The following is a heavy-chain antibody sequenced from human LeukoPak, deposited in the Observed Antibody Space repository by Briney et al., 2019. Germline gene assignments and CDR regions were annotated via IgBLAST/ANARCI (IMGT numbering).Heavy chain of an antibody. D-gene: IGHD1-26*01. V-gene: IGHV4-59*01. CDR2: IDYSGTA. Sequence: SETLSLTCTVSGGSISTYYWNWLRQPPGKGLEWIGYIDYSGTANIHPSLKSRRSLSIDTSRNQFSLKLDSVTAADTAVYYCARAGGSYSFDYWGQGTRVTVSS. J-gene: IGHJ4*02. CDR1: GGSISTYY. CDR3: ARAGGSYSFDY.